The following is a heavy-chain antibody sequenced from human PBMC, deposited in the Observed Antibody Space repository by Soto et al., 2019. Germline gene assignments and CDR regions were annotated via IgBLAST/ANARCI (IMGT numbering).Heavy chain of an antibody. CDR1: GGSISSSSYY. CDR3: ATKLLWFGVYYFDY. Sequence: SETLSLTCTVSGGSISSSSYYWGWIRQPPGKGLEWIGSIYYSGSTYYNPSLKSRVTISVDTSKNQFSLKLSSVTAADTAVYYCATKLLWFGVYYFDYWGQGTLVTVSS. CDR2: IYYSGST. D-gene: IGHD3-10*01. J-gene: IGHJ4*02. V-gene: IGHV4-39*01.